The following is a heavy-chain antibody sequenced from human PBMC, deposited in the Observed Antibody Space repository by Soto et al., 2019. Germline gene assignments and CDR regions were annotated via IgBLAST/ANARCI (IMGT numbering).Heavy chain of an antibody. CDR2: ISAYNGNT. CDR3: AREILVIDDCSSTSCPYYYYYYGMDV. Sequence: ASVKVSCKASGYTFTSYGISWVRQAPGQGLEWMGWISAYNGNTNYAQKLQGRVTMTTDTSTSTAYMELRSLRSDDTAVYYCAREILVIDDCSSTSCPYYYYYYGMDVWGQGTTVTVSS. CDR1: GYTFTSYG. D-gene: IGHD2-2*01. J-gene: IGHJ6*02. V-gene: IGHV1-18*04.